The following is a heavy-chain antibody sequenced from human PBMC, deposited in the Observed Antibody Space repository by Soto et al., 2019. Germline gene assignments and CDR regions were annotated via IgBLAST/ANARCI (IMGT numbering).Heavy chain of an antibody. CDR1: GGSISSSSYY. CDR3: ARLGDYYQAFDY. J-gene: IGHJ4*01. Sequence: SETLSLTCNVSGGSISSSSYYWGWIRQPPGKGLEWIASIYRSGYIYDNPSLKSRVTISVDTSTNQFSLKLTSVTAADTAVYYCARLGDYYQAFDYWGHGALVTVSS. D-gene: IGHD3-22*01. CDR2: IYRSGYI. V-gene: IGHV4-39*01.